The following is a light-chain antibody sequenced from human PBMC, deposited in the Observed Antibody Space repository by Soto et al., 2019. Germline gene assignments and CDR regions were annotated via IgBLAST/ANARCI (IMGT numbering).Light chain of an antibody. Sequence: QSVLTQPASVSGSPGQSITISCTGTSSDVGGYNSVSWYQRHPGKAPKLMIYEVSNWPSGVSNRFSGSKSGSTASLTISGLQAEDEADYYCSSYTSSSTPCVFGTGTKVTVL. CDR3: SSYTSSSTPCV. J-gene: IGLJ1*01. CDR1: SSDVGGYNS. CDR2: EVS. V-gene: IGLV2-14*01.